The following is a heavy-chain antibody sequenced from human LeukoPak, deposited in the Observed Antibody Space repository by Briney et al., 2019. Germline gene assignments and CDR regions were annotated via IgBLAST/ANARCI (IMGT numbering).Heavy chain of an antibody. CDR1: GGSFSSYY. Sequence: PSETLSLTCAVYGGSFSSYYWSWIRQPPGKGLEWIGYIYYSGSTNYNPSLKSRVTISVDTSKNQFSLKLSSVTAADTAVYYCASTSGIAAAGYYYGMDVWGQGTTVTVSS. J-gene: IGHJ6*02. D-gene: IGHD6-13*01. CDR3: ASTSGIAAAGYYYGMDV. CDR2: IYYSGST. V-gene: IGHV4-59*08.